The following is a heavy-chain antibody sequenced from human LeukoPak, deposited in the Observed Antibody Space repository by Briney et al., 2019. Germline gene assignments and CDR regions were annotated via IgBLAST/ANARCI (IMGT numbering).Heavy chain of an antibody. CDR2: MNPNSGNT. CDR1: GYTFTSYD. Sequence: GASVKVSCEASGYTFTSYDINWVRQATGQGLEWMGWMNPNSGNTGYAQKFQGRVTMTRNTSISTAYMELSSLRSEDTAVYYCARGGRDTYYYDSSGYIRYWGQGTLVTVSS. D-gene: IGHD3-22*01. CDR3: ARGGRDTYYYDSSGYIRY. J-gene: IGHJ4*02. V-gene: IGHV1-8*01.